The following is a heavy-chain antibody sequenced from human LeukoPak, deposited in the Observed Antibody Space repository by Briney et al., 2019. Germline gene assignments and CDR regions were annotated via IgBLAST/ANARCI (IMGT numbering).Heavy chain of an antibody. D-gene: IGHD6-19*01. CDR3: ARDRPGIAVAGDAFDI. Sequence: PSETLSLTCTVSGGSISSYYWSWIRQPPGKGLEWIGYIQNRGSTNYNPSLKSRVTISVDTSKSQFSLKLRSVAAADTAVYYCARDRPGIAVAGDAFDIWGRGTMVIVSS. CDR2: IQNRGST. CDR1: GGSISSYY. J-gene: IGHJ3*02. V-gene: IGHV4-59*01.